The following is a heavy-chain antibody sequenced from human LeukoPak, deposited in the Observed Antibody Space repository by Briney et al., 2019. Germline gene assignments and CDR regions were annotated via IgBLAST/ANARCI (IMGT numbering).Heavy chain of an antibody. V-gene: IGHV3-53*04. CDR3: ASTSGSVKRGFDY. Sequence: GGSLRLSCAASGFTVSSNYMSWVRQAPGKGLEWVSVIYSGGSTYYADSVKGRFTISRHNSKNTLYLQMNSLRAKDTAVYYCASTSGSVKRGFDYWGQGTLVTVSS. D-gene: IGHD1-26*01. J-gene: IGHJ4*02. CDR1: GFTVSSNY. CDR2: IYSGGST.